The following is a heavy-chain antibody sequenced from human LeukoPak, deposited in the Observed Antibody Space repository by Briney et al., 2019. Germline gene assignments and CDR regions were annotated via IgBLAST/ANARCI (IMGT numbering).Heavy chain of an antibody. Sequence: GGSLRLSCAASGFTFSSYSMNWVRQAPGKGLEWVSSISSSSSYIYYADSVKGRFTISRDNAKNSLYLQMNSLRAEDTAVYYCAREGSGLRSSLYYYYYYMDVWGKWTTVTVSS. CDR2: ISSSSSYI. CDR3: AREGSGLRSSLYYYYYYMDV. J-gene: IGHJ6*03. V-gene: IGHV3-21*01. D-gene: IGHD4-17*01. CDR1: GFTFSSYS.